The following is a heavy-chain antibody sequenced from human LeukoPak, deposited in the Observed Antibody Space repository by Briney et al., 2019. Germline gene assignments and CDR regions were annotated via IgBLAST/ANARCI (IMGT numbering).Heavy chain of an antibody. Sequence: SETLSLTCNVSGGSISSGSYYWGWIRQPPGKGLEWIGSIYYSGSTYYNPSLKSRVTISVDTSKNQFSLKLSSVTAADTAVYYCLARTHFSYYYYMDVWGKGTTVTVSS. CDR1: GGSISSGSYY. D-gene: IGHD3-3*02. CDR2: IYYSGST. J-gene: IGHJ6*03. CDR3: LARTHFSYYYYMDV. V-gene: IGHV4-39*07.